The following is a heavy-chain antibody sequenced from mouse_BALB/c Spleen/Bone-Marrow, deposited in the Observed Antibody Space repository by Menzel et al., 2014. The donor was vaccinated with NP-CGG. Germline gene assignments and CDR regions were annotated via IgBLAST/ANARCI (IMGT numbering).Heavy chain of an antibody. CDR1: GFTFSDYY. J-gene: IGHJ3*01. CDR3: ARAWDYDRKVWFVY. CDR2: ISDGGSYT. Sequence: EVKVVESGGGLVKPGGSLKLSCAASGFTFSDYYMYRVRQTPEKRLEWVATISDGGSYTYYPDSVKGRFTISRDNAKNNLYLQMSSLKSEDTAMYYCARAWDYDRKVWFVYWGQGTLVTISA. D-gene: IGHD2-4*01. V-gene: IGHV5-4*02.